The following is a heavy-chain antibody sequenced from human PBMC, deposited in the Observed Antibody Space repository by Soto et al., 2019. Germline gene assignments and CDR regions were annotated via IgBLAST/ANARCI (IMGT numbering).Heavy chain of an antibody. V-gene: IGHV3-23*01. CDR3: ARRGPGTYFDY. CDR2: ISGSGDST. Sequence: SLRLSCAASGFTFSSYAMNWVRQAPGKGLEWVSVISGSGDSTYYADSVKGRFTISRDNSKNTLYLQMNSLRTEDTAVYYCARRGPGTYFDYWGQGTLVTVSS. D-gene: IGHD6-13*01. CDR1: GFTFSSYA. J-gene: IGHJ4*02.